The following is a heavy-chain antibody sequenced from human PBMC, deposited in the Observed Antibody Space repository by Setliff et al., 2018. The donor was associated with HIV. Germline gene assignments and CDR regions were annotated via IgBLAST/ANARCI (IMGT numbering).Heavy chain of an antibody. V-gene: IGHV1-18*01. CDR1: GYSFFSYS. J-gene: IGHJ4*02. Sequence: ASVKVSCKASGYSFFSYSITWVRQAPGQGLEWVGWIDCYSGDSKFPEKLQGRITMTADTSTSTAYMELRNLTSDDTAMYYCARATYSGSPNPPQDYWGQGTLVTVSS. CDR3: ARATYSGSPNPPQDY. CDR2: IDCYSGDS. D-gene: IGHD1-26*01.